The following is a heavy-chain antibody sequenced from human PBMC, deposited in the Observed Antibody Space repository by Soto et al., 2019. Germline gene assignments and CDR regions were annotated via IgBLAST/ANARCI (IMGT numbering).Heavy chain of an antibody. CDR1: GFTFSSYA. CDR3: AREGLDDSSGYYSGPFDY. V-gene: IGHV3-23*01. D-gene: IGHD3-22*01. Sequence: GGSLRLSCAASGFTFSSYAMSWVRQAPGKGLEWVSAISGSGGSTYYADSVKGRFTISRDNSKNTLYLQMNSLRAEDTAVYYCAREGLDDSSGYYSGPFDYWGQGTLVTVSS. J-gene: IGHJ4*02. CDR2: ISGSGGST.